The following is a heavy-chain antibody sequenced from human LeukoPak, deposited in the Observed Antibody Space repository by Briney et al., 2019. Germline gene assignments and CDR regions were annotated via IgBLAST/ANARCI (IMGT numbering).Heavy chain of an antibody. Sequence: PSQTLSLTCTVSGGSISSGGYYWSWLRQHPGKGLEWIGYIYYSGSTYYNPSLKSRVTISVDTSKNQFSLKLSSVTAADTAVYYCARDLDGSGSLHWGQGTLVTVSS. CDR3: ARDLDGSGSLH. D-gene: IGHD3-10*01. CDR2: IYYSGST. V-gene: IGHV4-31*03. CDR1: GGSISSGGYY. J-gene: IGHJ1*01.